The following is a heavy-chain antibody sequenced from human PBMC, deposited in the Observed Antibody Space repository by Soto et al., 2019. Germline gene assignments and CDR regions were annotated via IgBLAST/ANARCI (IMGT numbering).Heavy chain of an antibody. V-gene: IGHV3-15*05. D-gene: IGHD5-12*01. Sequence: GGSLRLSCAASGFNFSNAGMSWVRQAPGKGLEWVGRIKSNADAGTTDYAPPVRGRFIISRDDSRERMYLQLKDPRFEDSALYYCTTIQAYTGYNDNDYWGQGTLVTVSS. CDR1: GFNFSNAG. CDR3: TTIQAYTGYNDNDY. CDR2: IKSNADAGTT. J-gene: IGHJ4*02.